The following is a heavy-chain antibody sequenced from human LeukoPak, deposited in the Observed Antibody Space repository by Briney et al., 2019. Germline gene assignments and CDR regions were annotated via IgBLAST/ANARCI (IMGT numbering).Heavy chain of an antibody. D-gene: IGHD1-26*01. CDR1: GFMFSKYG. V-gene: IGHV3-30*02. CDR3: ATENSGRYIGSFGI. Sequence: GGSLRLSCAASGFMFSKYGIHWVRQAPGRGLDWVAFIQSDGSDKYYADSVKGRFSISRDNSKSTVYLQVNSLSAEDTALYYCATENSGRYIGSFGIWGQGTMVTVSS. J-gene: IGHJ3*02. CDR2: IQSDGSDK.